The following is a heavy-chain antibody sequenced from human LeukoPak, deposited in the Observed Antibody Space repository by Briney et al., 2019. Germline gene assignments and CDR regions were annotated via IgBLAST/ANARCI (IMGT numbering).Heavy chain of an antibody. D-gene: IGHD2-2*01. J-gene: IGHJ3*02. CDR1: GFTFSSYV. CDR3: ARDPAFDCSSTSCYSDAFDI. Sequence: GRSLRLSCAASGFTFSSYVMHWVRQAPGKGLEWVAVISYDGSNKYYADSVKGRFTISRDNSKNTLYLQMNSLRAEDTAVYYCARDPAFDCSSTSCYSDAFDIWGQGTMVTVSS. CDR2: ISYDGSNK. V-gene: IGHV3-30*04.